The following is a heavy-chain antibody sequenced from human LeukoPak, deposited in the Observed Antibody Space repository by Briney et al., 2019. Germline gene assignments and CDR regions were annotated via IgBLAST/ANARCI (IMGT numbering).Heavy chain of an antibody. CDR3: AKARSGSYIIDY. J-gene: IGHJ4*02. V-gene: IGHV3-30-3*01. CDR2: ISYDGSNK. Sequence: EGSLRLSCAASGFTFSSYAMHWVRQAPGKGLEWVAVISYDGSNKYYADSVKGRFTISRDNSKNTLYLQMNSLRAEDTAVYYCAKARSGSYIIDYWGQGTLVTVSS. CDR1: GFTFSSYA. D-gene: IGHD1-26*01.